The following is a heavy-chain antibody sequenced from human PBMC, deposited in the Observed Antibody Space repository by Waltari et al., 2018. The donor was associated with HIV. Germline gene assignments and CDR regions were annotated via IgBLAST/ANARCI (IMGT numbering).Heavy chain of an antibody. CDR1: GFTASTNY. Sequence: EVKLVESGGGLIQPGGSLILPCAAAGFTASTNYLSWVRQAPGKGLEWVSVIYSGGSTYYADSVKGRFTISRDNSKNTLYLQMNSLRAEDTAVYYCARDPEMATKWGYWGQGTLVTVSS. J-gene: IGHJ4*02. CDR3: ARDPEMATKWGY. CDR2: IYSGGST. V-gene: IGHV3-53*01. D-gene: IGHD5-12*01.